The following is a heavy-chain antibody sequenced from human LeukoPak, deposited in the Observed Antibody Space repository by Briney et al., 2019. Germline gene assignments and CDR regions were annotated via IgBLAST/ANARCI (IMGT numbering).Heavy chain of an antibody. CDR3: AGAEALDY. Sequence: GGSLRLSCAASGFTFSSYAMHWVRQAPGKGLEWVAVISYGGSNKYYADSVKGRFTISRDNSKNTLYLQMNSLRAEDTAVYYCAGAEALDYWGQGTLVTVSS. J-gene: IGHJ4*02. V-gene: IGHV3-30-3*01. CDR2: ISYGGSNK. CDR1: GFTFSSYA.